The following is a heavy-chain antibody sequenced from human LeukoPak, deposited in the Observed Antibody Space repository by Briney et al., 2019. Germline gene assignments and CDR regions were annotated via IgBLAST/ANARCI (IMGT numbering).Heavy chain of an antibody. Sequence: PGGSLRLSCAASGFTFSDYYMSWIRQAPGKGLEWVSYISSSGSTIYYADSVKGRFTISRDNAKNSLYLQMNSLRAEDTAVYYCASRLGNWNGPCYYYYMDVWGKGTTVTVSS. D-gene: IGHD1-20*01. J-gene: IGHJ6*03. V-gene: IGHV3-11*04. CDR2: ISSSGSTI. CDR3: ASRLGNWNGPCYYYYMDV. CDR1: GFTFSDYY.